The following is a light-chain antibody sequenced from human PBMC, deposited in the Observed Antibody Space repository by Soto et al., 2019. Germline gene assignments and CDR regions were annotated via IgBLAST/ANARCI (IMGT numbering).Light chain of an antibody. CDR3: SSYTSSSTLAGVV. CDR1: SSDVGGYNY. V-gene: IGLV2-14*01. CDR2: DVS. Sequence: QSALTQPASVSGSPGQSITISCTGTSSDVGGYNYVSWYQQHPGKAPKLMIYDVSNRPSGGSNRFSGSKSGNTASLTISGLQAEDEADYYCSSYTSSSTLAGVVFGGGTKLTVL. J-gene: IGLJ2*01.